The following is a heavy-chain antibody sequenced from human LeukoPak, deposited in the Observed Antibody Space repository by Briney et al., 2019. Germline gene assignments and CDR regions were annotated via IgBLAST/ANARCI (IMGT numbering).Heavy chain of an antibody. J-gene: IGHJ4*02. CDR3: ARDSGYYDILTGYYNGPTDY. V-gene: IGHV1-2*02. D-gene: IGHD3-9*01. Sequence: ASVKVSCKASGYTFTSYAMNWVRQAPGQGLEWMGWINPNTGATNYAQKFQGRVTMTRDTSITTAYMDLSRLRSDDTAVYYCARDSGYYDILTGYYNGPTDYWGQGTLVTVSS. CDR1: GYTFTSYA. CDR2: INPNTGAT.